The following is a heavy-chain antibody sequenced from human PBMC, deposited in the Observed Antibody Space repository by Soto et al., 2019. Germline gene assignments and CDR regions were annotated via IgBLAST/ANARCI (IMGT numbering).Heavy chain of an antibody. CDR2: ISGSGGST. J-gene: IGHJ4*02. V-gene: IGHV3-23*01. D-gene: IGHD3-22*01. CDR1: GFTFSSYA. Sequence: GGSLRLSCAASGFTFSSYAMSWVRQAPGKGLEWVSAISGSGGSTYYADSVKGRFTISRDNSKNTLYLQMNSLRAEDTAVYYCAKDHTHRVVVILPKYYFDYWGQGTLVTVSS. CDR3: AKDHTHRVVVILPKYYFDY.